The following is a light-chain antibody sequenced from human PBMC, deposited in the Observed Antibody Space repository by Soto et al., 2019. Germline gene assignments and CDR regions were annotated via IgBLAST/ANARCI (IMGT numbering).Light chain of an antibody. V-gene: IGKV1-5*03. CDR1: QSVSDW. Sequence: DIQMTQSPSTLSASVGDRVTLTCRASQSVSDWLAWYQQKPGKAPKLLIYKASNLESGDPSRFSGSGPGTEFTLTISSLQPDDSATYYCQQYNTFSPYTFGQGTKLEIK. CDR2: KAS. CDR3: QQYNTFSPYT. J-gene: IGKJ2*01.